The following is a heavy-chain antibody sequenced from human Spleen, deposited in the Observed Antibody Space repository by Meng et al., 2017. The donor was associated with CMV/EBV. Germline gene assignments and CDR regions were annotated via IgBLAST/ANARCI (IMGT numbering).Heavy chain of an antibody. CDR1: GGSFSGYY. V-gene: IGHV4-34*01. J-gene: IGHJ3*01. D-gene: IGHD5-12*01. CDR2: INHSGST. CDR3: TRGPQVSWLRSRFAAFDL. Sequence: SETLSLTCAVYGGSFSGYYWSWIRQPPGKGLEWIGEINHSGSTNYNPSLKSRVTISVDTSKNQFSLKLSSVTAADTAVYYCTRGPQVSWLRSRFAAFDLWGQGTMVTVSS.